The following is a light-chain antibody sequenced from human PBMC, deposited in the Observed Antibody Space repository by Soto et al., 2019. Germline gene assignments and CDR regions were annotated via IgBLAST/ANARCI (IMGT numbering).Light chain of an antibody. CDR1: SSDVGGYNY. J-gene: IGLJ1*01. Sequence: QSALTQPPSASGSPGQSVTISCTGTSSDVGGYNYVSWYQQHPGKAPKLMIYEVSEWPSGVPDRFSGSKSDNTASLTVSGLQAEDEADYYCSSYAGSNIFVFGTGTKLTVL. CDR3: SSYAGSNIFV. V-gene: IGLV2-8*01. CDR2: EVS.